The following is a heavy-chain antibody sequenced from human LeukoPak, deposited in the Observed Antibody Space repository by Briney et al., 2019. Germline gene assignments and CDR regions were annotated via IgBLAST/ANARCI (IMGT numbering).Heavy chain of an antibody. Sequence: PSETLSLTCVMYGMSFTGYYWSWIRQSPGKGLQWLGEISPRGTKYNPSLKSRVTISLDTTKNQFSLILSSVTAADTAVYYCARQLGVYYYMDVWGKGTTVTVSS. CDR2: ISPRGT. J-gene: IGHJ6*03. D-gene: IGHD6-13*01. CDR3: ARQLGVYYYMDV. CDR1: GMSFTGYY. V-gene: IGHV4-34*01.